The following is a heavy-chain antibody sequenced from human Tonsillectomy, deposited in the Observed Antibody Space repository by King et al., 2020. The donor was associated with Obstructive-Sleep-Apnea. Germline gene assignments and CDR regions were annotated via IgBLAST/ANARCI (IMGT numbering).Heavy chain of an antibody. V-gene: IGHV2-5*02. CDR3: ARPTFEHAYDSAGYFFTSLYFDY. CDR1: GFSLSTPGVG. J-gene: IGHJ4*02. CDR2: IYWDDEK. D-gene: IGHD3-22*01. Sequence: TLKESGPTLVKPTQTLTLTCTFSGFSLSTPGVGVAWIRQPPGKALEWLALIYWDDEKRYSPSLSRRLTITKDTSNNRVVLTMSTMDPVDTATYYCARPTFEHAYDSAGYFFTSLYFDYWGLGTLVTVSS.